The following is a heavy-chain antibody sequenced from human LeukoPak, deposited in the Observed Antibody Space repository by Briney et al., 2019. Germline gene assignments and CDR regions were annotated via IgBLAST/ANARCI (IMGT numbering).Heavy chain of an antibody. CDR2: IYHSGST. Sequence: SETLSLTCTVSGGSISTYYWSWIRQPPGKGLEWIGYIYHSGSTKYNPSLKSRVTISVDTSQNQFSLKLSSVTAADTAVYYCARRWLQFRGLAPFDYWGQGTLVTVSS. CDR1: GGSISTYY. D-gene: IGHD5-24*01. CDR3: ARRWLQFRGLAPFDY. J-gene: IGHJ4*02. V-gene: IGHV4-59*12.